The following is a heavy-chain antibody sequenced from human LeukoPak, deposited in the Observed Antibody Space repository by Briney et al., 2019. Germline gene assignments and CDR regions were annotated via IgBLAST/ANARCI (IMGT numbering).Heavy chain of an antibody. CDR1: GGSFNGYY. D-gene: IGHD4-23*01. V-gene: IGHV4-34*01. CDR3: ARGTTVAFGVFDY. Sequence: SETLSLTCAVSGGSFNGYYWSWIRQPPGKGLEWIGEISHSGSTNYNPSLKSRVTTSVDTSKKHFSLRLSSVTAADTAVYYCARGTTVAFGVFDYWGQGTLVTVSS. CDR2: ISHSGST. J-gene: IGHJ4*02.